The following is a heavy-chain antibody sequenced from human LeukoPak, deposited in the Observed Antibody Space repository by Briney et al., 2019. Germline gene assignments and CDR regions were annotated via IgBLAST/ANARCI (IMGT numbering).Heavy chain of an antibody. CDR2: MWYDGSNE. J-gene: IGHJ4*02. CDR3: ARGGYDILTGYYDY. V-gene: IGHV3-33*01. CDR1: GFTLSTYG. D-gene: IGHD3-9*01. Sequence: PGGSLRLSCAASGFTLSTYGMHWVRQAPGKGLEWVAVMWYDGSNEYYADSVKGRFTISRDNSKNTLYLQMNSLRAEDTAVYYCARGGYDILTGYYDYWGQGTLVTVSS.